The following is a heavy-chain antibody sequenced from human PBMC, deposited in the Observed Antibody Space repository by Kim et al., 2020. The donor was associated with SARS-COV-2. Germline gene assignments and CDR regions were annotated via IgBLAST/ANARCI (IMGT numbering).Heavy chain of an antibody. D-gene: IGHD2-2*01. CDR1: GFTFSSYA. V-gene: IGHV3-30-3*01. CDR3: ARMGCSSTSCPRDYYYGMDV. CDR2: ISYDGSNK. J-gene: IGHJ6*02. Sequence: GGSLRLSCAASGFTFSSYAMHWVRQAPGKGLEWVAVISYDGSNKYYADSVKGRFTISRDNSKNTLYLQMNSLRAEDTAVYYCARMGCSSTSCPRDYYYGMDVWGQGTTVTVSS.